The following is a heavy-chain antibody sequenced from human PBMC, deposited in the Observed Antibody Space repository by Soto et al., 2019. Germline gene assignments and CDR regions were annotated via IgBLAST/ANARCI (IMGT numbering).Heavy chain of an antibody. CDR1: GGSISSINW. Sequence: LSLTCAVSGGSISSINWWSWVRQPPGKGLEWIGEIYHSGSTNYNPSLKSRVTISVDKSKNQFSLKLSSVTAADTAVYYCARVPGYYPYNWFDPWGQGTLVTVSS. J-gene: IGHJ5*02. D-gene: IGHD3-22*01. CDR3: ARVPGYYPYNWFDP. V-gene: IGHV4-4*02. CDR2: IYHSGST.